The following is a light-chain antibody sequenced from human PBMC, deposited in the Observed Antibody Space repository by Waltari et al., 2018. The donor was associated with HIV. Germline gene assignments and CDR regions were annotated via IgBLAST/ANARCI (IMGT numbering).Light chain of an antibody. J-gene: IGLJ3*02. CDR2: KDS. V-gene: IGLV3-25*03. CDR3: ESAHSSLWV. Sequence: SYELTQPPSVSVSPGQTARITCPGDALPTQYAYWYQQKAGQAPVLVIYKDSERPSGIPERFSGSSSGTTVTLTISGVQAEDEADYYCESAHSSLWVFGGGTKLTVL. CDR1: ALPTQY.